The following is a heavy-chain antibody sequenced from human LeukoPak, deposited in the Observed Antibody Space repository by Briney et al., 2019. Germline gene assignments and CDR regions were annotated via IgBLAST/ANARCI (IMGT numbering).Heavy chain of an antibody. D-gene: IGHD2-15*01. V-gene: IGHV1-3*01. J-gene: IGHJ4*02. CDR3: ARGWGGYCSGGSCSLVSDFDY. CDR1: GYTFTSYA. CDR2: INAGNGNT. Sequence: ASVKVSCKASGYTFTSYAMHWVRQAPGQRLEWMGWINAGNGNTKYSQKFQGRVTVTRDTSASTAYMELSSLRSEDTAVYYCARGWGGYCSGGSCSLVSDFDYWGQGTLVTVSS.